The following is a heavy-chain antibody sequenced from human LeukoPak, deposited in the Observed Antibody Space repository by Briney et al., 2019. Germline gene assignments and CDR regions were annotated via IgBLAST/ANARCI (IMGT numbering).Heavy chain of an antibody. CDR3: ARAYYSSSHNWFDP. CDR2: ISSSGSTI. CDR1: GFTFSSYE. D-gene: IGHD6-13*01. J-gene: IGHJ5*02. Sequence: PGGSLRLSCAASGFTFSSYEMNWVRQAPGKGLEWVSYISSSGSTIYYADSVKGRFTISRDNAKNLLYLQMNSLRAEDTAVYYRARAYYSSSHNWFDPWGQGTLVTVSS. V-gene: IGHV3-48*03.